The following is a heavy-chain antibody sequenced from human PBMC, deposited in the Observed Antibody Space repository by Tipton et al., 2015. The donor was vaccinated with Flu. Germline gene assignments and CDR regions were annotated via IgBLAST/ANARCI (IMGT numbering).Heavy chain of an antibody. J-gene: IGHJ5*02. CDR3: ARGVDTAMVAGWFAP. CDR1: GGSFSGYY. D-gene: IGHD5-18*01. CDR2: INHSGST. Sequence: TLSLTCAVYGGSFSGYYWSWIRQPPGKGLEWIGEINHSGSTNYNPSLKSRVTISVDTSKNQFSLKLSSVTAADTAVYYCARGVDTAMVAGWFAPWAQVTLVTVSS. V-gene: IGHV4-34*01.